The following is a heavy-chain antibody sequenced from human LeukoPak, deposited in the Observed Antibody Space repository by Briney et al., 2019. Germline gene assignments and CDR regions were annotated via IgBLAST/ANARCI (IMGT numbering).Heavy chain of an antibody. J-gene: IGHJ5*02. D-gene: IGHD3-10*01. CDR3: ARLPNSGADRTWFDP. Sequence: GESLRISCEASGYRFSYYWIAWVRQMPGKGLEWMGIIYPYDSHTRYSPSFQGQVTITADKSISTAYLQWSSLKASDTAIYYCARLPNSGADRTWFDPWGQGTLVTVSS. V-gene: IGHV5-51*01. CDR2: IYPYDSHT. CDR1: GYRFSYYW.